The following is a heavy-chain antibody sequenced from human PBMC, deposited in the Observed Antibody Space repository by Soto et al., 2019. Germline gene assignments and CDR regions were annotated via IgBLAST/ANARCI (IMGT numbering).Heavy chain of an antibody. CDR2: IYYYGNT. CDR1: GGSISSYY. J-gene: IGHJ4*02. V-gene: IGHV4-59*12. CDR3: ARDIPPIRN. Sequence: SETLSLTCTVSGGSISSYYWSWIRQPPGKGLEWIGYIYYYGNTYYNPSLKSRVTMSVDTSKNQFSLKLSSVTAADTAVYYCARDIPPIRNWGQGTLVTVSS.